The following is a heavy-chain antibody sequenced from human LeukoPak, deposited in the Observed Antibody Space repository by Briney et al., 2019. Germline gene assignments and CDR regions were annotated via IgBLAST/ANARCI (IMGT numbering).Heavy chain of an antibody. CDR1: GFTFSSYW. Sequence: PGGSLRLSCAASGFTFSSYWMHWVRQAPGKGLEWVSRINSDGSSTSYADSVKGRFTISRDNAKNTLYLQMNSLRAEDTAVYYCARDRWELLNAFDIWGQGTMVTVSS. V-gene: IGHV3-74*01. CDR3: ARDRWELLNAFDI. CDR2: INSDGSST. D-gene: IGHD1-26*01. J-gene: IGHJ3*02.